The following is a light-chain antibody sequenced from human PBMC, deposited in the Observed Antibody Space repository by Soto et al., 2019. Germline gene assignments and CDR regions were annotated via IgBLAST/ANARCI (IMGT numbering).Light chain of an antibody. CDR1: HSNIGNNY. CDR3: GTWDSSLSAGR. J-gene: IGLJ2*01. Sequence: QSVLTQPPSVSAAPGQKVSISCYGSHSNIGNNYVSWYQQFPGAAPKLLIYDTRKRPSWIPDRFSASKSGTSATLVITGLQSGDEAYYYCGTWDSSLSAGRFGGGTKLTVL. CDR2: DTR. V-gene: IGLV1-51*01.